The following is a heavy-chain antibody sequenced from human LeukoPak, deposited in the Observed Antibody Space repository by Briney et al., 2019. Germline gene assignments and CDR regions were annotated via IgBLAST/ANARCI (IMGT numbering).Heavy chain of an antibody. CDR1: GFTFSNYW. J-gene: IGHJ6*02. CDR2: IKTDENEI. CDR3: VRGMDV. Sequence: GGSLRLSCAASGFTFSNYWMTWVRQAPGKGLEWVANIKTDENEIYYVDSVKGRFTISRDNAENSLYLQMNSLRVEDTAVYYCVRGMDVWGQGTTVTVSS. V-gene: IGHV3-7*01.